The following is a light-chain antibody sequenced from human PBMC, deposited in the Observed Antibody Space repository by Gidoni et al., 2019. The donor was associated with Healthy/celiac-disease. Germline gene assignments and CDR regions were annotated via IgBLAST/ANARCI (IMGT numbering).Light chain of an antibody. J-gene: IGLJ2*01. CDR2: QDS. CDR1: KLGDKY. Sequence: SDELTQPPSVSVSPGQTASITCPGDKLGDKYACWYQQKPGQSPVLVIYQDSKRPSGTPERFSGSNSGNTATLTISGTQAMDEADYYCQAWDSSTVVFGGGTKLPVL. V-gene: IGLV3-1*01. CDR3: QAWDSSTVV.